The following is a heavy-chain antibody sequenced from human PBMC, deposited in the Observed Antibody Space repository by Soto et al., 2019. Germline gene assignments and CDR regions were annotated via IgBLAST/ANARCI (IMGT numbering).Heavy chain of an antibody. CDR3: ARDRGRTSSGPLGYFDY. Sequence: GGSLRLSCAASGCTFSGYGMHWVRQAPGKGLEWVAVIWYDGSNKYYADSVKGRFTISRDNSKNTLYMQMNSLRAEDTAVYYCARDRGRTSSGPLGYFDYWGQGTLVTVSS. V-gene: IGHV3-33*01. CDR2: IWYDGSNK. J-gene: IGHJ4*02. CDR1: GCTFSGYG. D-gene: IGHD3-22*01.